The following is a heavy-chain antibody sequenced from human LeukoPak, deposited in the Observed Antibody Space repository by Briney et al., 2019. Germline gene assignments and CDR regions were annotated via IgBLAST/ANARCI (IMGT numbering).Heavy chain of an antibody. V-gene: IGHV3-23*01. CDR3: ASGVGATMSGYFDY. Sequence: PGGSLRLSCAASGFTFSDYAMSWVRQAPGKGLDWVSAITGSGDSTYYADSVMGRFTIFRDNSKNTLYLQMNSLRAEDTAVYYCASGVGATMSGYFDYWGQGTLVTVSS. D-gene: IGHD1-26*01. CDR1: GFTFSDYA. CDR2: ITGSGDST. J-gene: IGHJ4*02.